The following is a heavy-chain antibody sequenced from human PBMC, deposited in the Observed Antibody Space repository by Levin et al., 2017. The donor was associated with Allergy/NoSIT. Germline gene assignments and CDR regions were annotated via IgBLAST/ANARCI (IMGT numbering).Heavy chain of an antibody. CDR2: LRYSGDTT. CDR3: AKGVSSGSPYRAFDM. D-gene: IGHD1-26*01. J-gene: IGHJ3*02. Sequence: SCAASGFTFTSYTMTWVRQAPGSGLEWVSTLRYSGDTTHYADSVKGRFIISRDGSRDTLFLQMNSLRPEDTAVYYCAKGVSSGSPYRAFDMWGQGTMVTVSS. CDR1: GFTFTSYT. V-gene: IGHV3-23*01.